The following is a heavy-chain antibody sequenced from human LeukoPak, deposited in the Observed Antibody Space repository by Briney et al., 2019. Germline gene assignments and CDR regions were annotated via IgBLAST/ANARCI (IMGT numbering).Heavy chain of an antibody. J-gene: IGHJ4*02. CDR3: ARDSLGYCTNGVCYPADY. CDR1: GYTFTSYG. V-gene: IGHV1-18*01. CDR2: ISAYNGNT. Sequence: ASVTVSCKASGYTFTSYGISWVRQAPGQGLEWMGWISAYNGNTNYAQKLQGRVTMTTDTSTSTAYMELRSLRSDDTAVYYCARDSLGYCTNGVCYPADYWGQGTLVTVSS. D-gene: IGHD2-8*01.